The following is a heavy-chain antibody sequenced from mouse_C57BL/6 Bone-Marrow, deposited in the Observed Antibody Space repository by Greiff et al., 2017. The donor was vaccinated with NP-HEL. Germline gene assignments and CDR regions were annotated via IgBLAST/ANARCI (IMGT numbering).Heavy chain of an antibody. CDR1: GFTFSDYG. D-gene: IGHD1-1*01. V-gene: IGHV5-17*01. CDR2: ISSGSSTI. CDR3: ARGRPYYYAMDY. J-gene: IGHJ4*01. Sequence: EVHLVESGGGLVKPGGSLKLSCAASGFTFSDYGMHWVRQAPEKGLEWVAYISSGSSTIYYADTVKGRFTISRDNAKNTLFLQMTSLRSEDTGMYYCARGRPYYYAMDYWGQGTSVTVSS.